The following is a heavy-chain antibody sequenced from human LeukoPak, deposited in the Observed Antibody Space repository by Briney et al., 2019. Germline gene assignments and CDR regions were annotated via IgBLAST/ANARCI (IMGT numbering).Heavy chain of an antibody. D-gene: IGHD6-19*01. CDR3: PTGGSSGWDGHFEC. V-gene: IGHV3-23*01. Sequence: GGSLRLSCAASGFTFSSYAMIWVRQAPGKGLEWVSAISGGGGSTYYADSVKGRFTISRDNSKNTLYLQMNSLRAEDTPVYYFPTGGSSGWDGHFECWGKGALVTV. J-gene: IGHJ4*02. CDR2: ISGGGGST. CDR1: GFTFSSYA.